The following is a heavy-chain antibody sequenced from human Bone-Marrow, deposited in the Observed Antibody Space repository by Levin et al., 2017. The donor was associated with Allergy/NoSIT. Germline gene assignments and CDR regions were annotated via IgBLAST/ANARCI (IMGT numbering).Heavy chain of an antibody. V-gene: IGHV3-33*03. D-gene: IGHD3-9*01. Sequence: LSLTCAASGFSFRSYGMHWVRQAPGKGLEWVGLISYDGDFIFYGDSVKGRFTIARDNSNSTLFFQMDSLSADDTAIYYCAKSPTLTGYYEWFDPWGQGTLVTVSS. J-gene: IGHJ5*02. CDR1: GFSFRSYG. CDR2: ISYDGDFI. CDR3: AKSPTLTGYYEWFDP.